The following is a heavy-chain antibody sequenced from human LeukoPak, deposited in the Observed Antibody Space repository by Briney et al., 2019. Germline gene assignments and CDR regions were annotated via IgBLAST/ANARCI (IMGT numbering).Heavy chain of an antibody. CDR2: INSDGSST. CDR1: GFTFSSYW. CDR3: ARSYCGGDCRPTYYYYYGMDV. Sequence: PGGSLRLSCAASGFTFSSYWMHWVREAPGKGLVWVSRINSDGSSTSYADSVKGRFTISRDNAKNTLYLQMNSLRAEDTAVYYCARSYCGGDCRPTYYYYYGMDVWGQGTTVTVSS. D-gene: IGHD2-21*02. J-gene: IGHJ6*02. V-gene: IGHV3-74*01.